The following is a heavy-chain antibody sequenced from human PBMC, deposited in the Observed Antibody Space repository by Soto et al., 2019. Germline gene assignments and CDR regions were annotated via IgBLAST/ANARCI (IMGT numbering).Heavy chain of an antibody. Sequence: SETLSLTCAVSGASINNFAYYWGWIRQPPGKGLEWIGTVYYNENTYYNPSLRSRVAISVDTAKNQFSLNLRSVTAADTAVYFCARRERYYGSPGWFDPWGQGTLVTVSS. J-gene: IGHJ5*01. V-gene: IGHV4-39*01. CDR1: GASINNFAYY. CDR3: ARRERYYGSPGWFDP. D-gene: IGHD3-10*01. CDR2: VYYNENT.